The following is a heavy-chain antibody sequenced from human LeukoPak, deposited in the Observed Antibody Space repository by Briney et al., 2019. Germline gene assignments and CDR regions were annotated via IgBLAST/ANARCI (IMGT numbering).Heavy chain of an antibody. Sequence: GGSLRLSCEASGFTFSSYAMSWVRQAPGKALEWVSGISGSVDNTYYADSVKGRFTISRDNSKNTLYVQVNSLGTEDTAAYYCAKGSYYDSSGSFYFDYWGQGTLVTVSS. J-gene: IGHJ4*02. CDR1: GFTFSSYA. D-gene: IGHD3-22*01. CDR3: AKGSYYDSSGSFYFDY. V-gene: IGHV3-23*01. CDR2: ISGSVDNT.